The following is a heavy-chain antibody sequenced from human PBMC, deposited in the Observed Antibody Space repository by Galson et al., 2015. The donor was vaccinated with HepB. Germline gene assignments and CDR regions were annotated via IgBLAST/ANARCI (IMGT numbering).Heavy chain of an antibody. D-gene: IGHD2-2*01. CDR1: GGSISSSSYY. V-gene: IGHV4-39*01. CDR3: ARHSVVVVPAA. CDR2: IYYSGST. Sequence: SETLSLTCTVSGGSISSSSYYWGWIRQPPGKGLEWIGSIYYSGSTYYNPSLKSRVTISVDTSKNQFSLKLSSVTAADTAVYYCARHSVVVVPAAWGQGTLVTVSS. J-gene: IGHJ5*02.